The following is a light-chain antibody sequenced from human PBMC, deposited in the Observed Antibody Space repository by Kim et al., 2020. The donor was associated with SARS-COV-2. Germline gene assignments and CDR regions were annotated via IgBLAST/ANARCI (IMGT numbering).Light chain of an antibody. Sequence: QSALTQPASVSGSPGQSITISCTGTSSDVGAYNYVSWYQQHPGKAPKVMIYDVTKRPSGVSARLSGSKSGNTASLTISGLQAEDEADYYCSPYTTSSTWVFGGGTKVTVL. CDR1: SSDVGAYNY. CDR2: DVT. V-gene: IGLV2-14*01. J-gene: IGLJ3*02. CDR3: SPYTTSSTWV.